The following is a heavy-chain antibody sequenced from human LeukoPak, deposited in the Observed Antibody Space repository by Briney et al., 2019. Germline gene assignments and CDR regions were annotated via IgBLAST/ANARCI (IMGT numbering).Heavy chain of an antibody. V-gene: IGHV4-34*01. J-gene: IGHJ4*02. CDR3: ASRYCANGVCYQGY. Sequence: SETLSLTCAVYGGSFSGYYWSWIRQPPGKGLEWIGEINHSGSTNYNPSLKSRVTISVDTSKNQFSLKLSSVTAADTAVYYCASRYCANGVCYQGYWGQGAPVTVSS. CDR2: INHSGST. D-gene: IGHD2-8*01. CDR1: GGSFSGYY.